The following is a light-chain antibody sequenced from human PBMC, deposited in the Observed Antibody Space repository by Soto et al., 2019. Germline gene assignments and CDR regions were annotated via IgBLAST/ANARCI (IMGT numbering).Light chain of an antibody. V-gene: IGLV2-14*01. CDR3: TSYTSSSTVL. CDR1: SSDVGGYNY. J-gene: IGLJ3*02. CDR2: DVS. Sequence: QSALTQPASVSGSPGQSITISRTGTSSDVGGYNYVSWYQQHPGKAPKLMIYDVSNRPSGISNRFSGSKSGNTASLTIFGLQAEDEADYYCTSYTSSSTVLFGGGTQLTVL.